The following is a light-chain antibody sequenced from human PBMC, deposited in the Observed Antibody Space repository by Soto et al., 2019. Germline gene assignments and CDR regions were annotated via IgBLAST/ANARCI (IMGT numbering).Light chain of an antibody. CDR3: QQYSAYPYT. CDR2: DGS. CDR1: QSIRSW. Sequence: DTQMTQFPSTLSASVGDRVTITCRASQSIRSWLAWYQQKPGKAPKLLIYDGSSLQSGVPSGFSGSGSGTEFTLTINSLQPDDFATYYCQQYSAYPYTFGQGTKVETK. J-gene: IGKJ2*01. V-gene: IGKV1-5*01.